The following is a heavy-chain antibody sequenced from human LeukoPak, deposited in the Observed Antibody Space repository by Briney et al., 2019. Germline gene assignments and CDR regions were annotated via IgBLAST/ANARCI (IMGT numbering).Heavy chain of an antibody. CDR2: IKQDGSEK. Sequence: GGSLRLSCAASGFTFSSYWMSWVRQAPGKGLEWVANIKQDGSEKYYVDSVKGRFTISRDNAKNSLYLQINSLRAEDTAVYYCARDRAYGDPPMIDYWGQGTLVTVSS. CDR3: ARDRAYGDPPMIDY. CDR1: GFTFSSYW. D-gene: IGHD4-17*01. V-gene: IGHV3-7*01. J-gene: IGHJ4*02.